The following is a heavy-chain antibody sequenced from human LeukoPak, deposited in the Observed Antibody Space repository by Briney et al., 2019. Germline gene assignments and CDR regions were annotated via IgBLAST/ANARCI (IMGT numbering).Heavy chain of an antibody. J-gene: IGHJ3*02. Sequence: GASVKVSCKASGYTFTSYGISWVRQAPGQGLEWMGSISAYNGNTNYAQKLQGRVTMTTDTSTSTAYMDLRSLRSDDTAVYYCARDGPYYGSGRGSAFDIWGQGTMVTVSS. CDR3: ARDGPYYGSGRGSAFDI. CDR2: ISAYNGNT. CDR1: GYTFTSYG. D-gene: IGHD3-10*01. V-gene: IGHV1-18*01.